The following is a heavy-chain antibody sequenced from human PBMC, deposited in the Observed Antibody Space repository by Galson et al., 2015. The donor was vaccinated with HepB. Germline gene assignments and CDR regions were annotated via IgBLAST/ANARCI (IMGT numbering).Heavy chain of an antibody. D-gene: IGHD6-19*01. V-gene: IGHV3-9*01. Sequence: SLRLSCAASGFTFDDYAMHWVRHAPGKGLEWVSGISWNSGSIGYADSVKGRFTISRDNAKNSLYLQMNSLRAEDTALYYCAKDRGQWLVNAFDIWGQGTMVTVSS. CDR3: AKDRGQWLVNAFDI. J-gene: IGHJ3*02. CDR1: GFTFDDYA. CDR2: ISWNSGSI.